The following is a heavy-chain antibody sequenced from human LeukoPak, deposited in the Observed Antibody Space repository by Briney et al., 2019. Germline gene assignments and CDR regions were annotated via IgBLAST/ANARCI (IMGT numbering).Heavy chain of an antibody. CDR3: ARGRSNYYGMDV. J-gene: IGHJ6*02. CDR2: IYYNGNT. CDR1: DGSINSYY. D-gene: IGHD1-26*01. V-gene: IGHV4-59*01. Sequence: SETLSLTCSVSDGSINSYYWNWIRRPPGKGLEWIGYIYYNGNTNYSPSLKSRVTMSVDTSKNLFSLKVSSVTAADTAVYYCARGRSNYYGMDVWGQGSTVTVSS.